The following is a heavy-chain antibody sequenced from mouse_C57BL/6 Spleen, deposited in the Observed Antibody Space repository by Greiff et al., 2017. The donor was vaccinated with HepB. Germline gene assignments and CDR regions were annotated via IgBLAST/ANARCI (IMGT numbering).Heavy chain of an antibody. D-gene: IGHD1-1*01. CDR3: ARDYGSSYLFDV. CDR2: IYPGSGNT. V-gene: IGHV1-76*01. CDR1: GYTFTDYY. J-gene: IGHJ1*03. Sequence: VKLKQSGAELVRPGASVKLSCKASGYTFTDYYINWVKQRPGQGLEWIARIYPGSGNTYYNEKFKGKATLTAEKSSSTAYMQLSSLTSEDSAVYFCARDYGSSYLFDVWGTGTTVTVSS.